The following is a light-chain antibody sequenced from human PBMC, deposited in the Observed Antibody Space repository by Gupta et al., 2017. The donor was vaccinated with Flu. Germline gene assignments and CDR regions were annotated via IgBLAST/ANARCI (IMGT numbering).Light chain of an antibody. CDR3: GTYDSSMSVAV. CDR2: DND. J-gene: IGLJ3*02. Sequence: QSVLTQPPSVSAAPGQKVSISCSGSSSNLANNYVSWYQQLPGTAPKLLIYDNDTRRPGVPDRFSGSKSGPSATLTITGLQAGEEAAYYCGTYDSSMSVAVFGGGTKFTVL. V-gene: IGLV1-51*01. CDR1: SSNLANNY.